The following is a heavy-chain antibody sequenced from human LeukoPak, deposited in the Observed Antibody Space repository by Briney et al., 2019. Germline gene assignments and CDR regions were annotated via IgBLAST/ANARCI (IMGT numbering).Heavy chain of an antibody. D-gene: IGHD3-22*01. J-gene: IGHJ4*02. CDR1: GGSISSGGYY. CDR2: IYYSGST. CDR3: ARDVRRFSDYYDSSGYYFDY. Sequence: SETPSLTCTVSGGSISSGGYYWSWIRQHPGKGLEWIGYIYYSGSTYYNPSLKSRVTISVDTSKNQFSLELSSVTAADTAVYYCARDVRRFSDYYDSSGYYFDYWGQGTLVTVSS. V-gene: IGHV4-31*03.